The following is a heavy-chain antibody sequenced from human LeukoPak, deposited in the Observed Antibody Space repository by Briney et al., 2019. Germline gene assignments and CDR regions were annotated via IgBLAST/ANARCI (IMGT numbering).Heavy chain of an antibody. CDR2: ISYDGSNK. CDR3: AKDQDRGSFDY. J-gene: IGHJ4*02. CDR1: GFTFSSYW. Sequence: GGSLRLSCVASGFTFSSYWMTWVRQAPGKGLEWVAVISYDGSNKYYADSVKGRFTISRDNSKNTLYLQMNSLRAEDTAVYYCAKDQDRGSFDYWGQGTLVTVSS. V-gene: IGHV3-30*18. D-gene: IGHD2-15*01.